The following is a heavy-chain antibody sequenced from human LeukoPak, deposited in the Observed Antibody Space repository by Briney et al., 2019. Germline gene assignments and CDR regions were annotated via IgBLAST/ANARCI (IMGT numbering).Heavy chain of an antibody. Sequence: GGSLRLSCAASGFTFSNYVMSWVRQAPGKGLEWVSGISGSGGNTYYADSVKGRFTISRDNSKDTLYLQLNSLRAEDAAVYYCANEYSKGDVWGQGTVVTVSS. D-gene: IGHD4-11*01. CDR2: ISGSGGNT. V-gene: IGHV3-23*01. CDR3: ANEYSKGDV. CDR1: GFTFSNYV. J-gene: IGHJ3*01.